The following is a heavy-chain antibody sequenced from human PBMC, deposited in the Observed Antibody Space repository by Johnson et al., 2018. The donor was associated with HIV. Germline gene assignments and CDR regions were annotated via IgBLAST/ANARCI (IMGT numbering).Heavy chain of an antibody. V-gene: IGHV3-30*02. J-gene: IGHJ3*02. CDR2: IRYDGSNK. D-gene: IGHD3-10*01. CDR1: GFTFSSYG. CDR3: AKLGGSGNAFDI. Sequence: QVQLVESGGGVVQPGGSLRLSCAASGFTFSSYGIHWVRQAPGKGLEWVAFIRYDGSNKYYADSVKGRFTISRDNSKNTLYLQMNSLRAEDTAVYYCAKLGGSGNAFDIWGQGTMVTVSS.